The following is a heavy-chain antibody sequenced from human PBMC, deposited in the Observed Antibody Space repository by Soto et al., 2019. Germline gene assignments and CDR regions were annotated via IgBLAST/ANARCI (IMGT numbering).Heavy chain of an antibody. CDR2: INHSGST. J-gene: IGHJ3*02. CDR3: AGEGLRLDAFDI. CDR1: GGSFSGYY. Sequence: QVQLQQWGAGLLKPSETLSITCAVYGGSFSGYYWSWIRQPPGKGLEWIGEINHSGSTNYNPSLKSRITISVDTSKNQFSLKLSSVTAADTAVYYCAGEGLRLDAFDIWGQGTMVTVSS. D-gene: IGHD5-12*01. V-gene: IGHV4-34*01.